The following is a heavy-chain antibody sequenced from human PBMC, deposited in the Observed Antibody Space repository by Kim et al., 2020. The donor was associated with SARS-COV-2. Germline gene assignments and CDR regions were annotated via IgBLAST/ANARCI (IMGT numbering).Heavy chain of an antibody. CDR1: GYSISSGYY. CDR2: IYHSGST. Sequence: SETLSLTCTVSGYSISSGYYWGWIRQPPGKGLEWIGSIYHSGSTYYNPSLKSRVTISVDTSKNQFSLKLSSVTAADTAVYYCARVWSSWYYYYGMDVWGQGTTVTVSS. J-gene: IGHJ6*02. CDR3: ARVWSSWYYYYGMDV. D-gene: IGHD6-13*01. V-gene: IGHV4-38-2*02.